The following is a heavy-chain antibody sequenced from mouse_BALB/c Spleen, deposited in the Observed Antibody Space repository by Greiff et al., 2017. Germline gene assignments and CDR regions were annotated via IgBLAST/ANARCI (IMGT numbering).Heavy chain of an antibody. J-gene: IGHJ4*01. V-gene: IGHV5-12-1*01. CDR2: IGSGGGST. CDR1: GFAFSSYD. Sequence: EVKLEESGAGLVKPGGSLKISCAASGFAFSSYDMSWVRQTPEKGLEWVAYIGSGGGSTYYSDTMKGRFTISRDNAKNTLYLQISSLKSEDTAMYYYERHIEVPHAMDYWGQGTSVTVSS. CDR3: ERHIEVPHAMDY. D-gene: IGHD2-12*01.